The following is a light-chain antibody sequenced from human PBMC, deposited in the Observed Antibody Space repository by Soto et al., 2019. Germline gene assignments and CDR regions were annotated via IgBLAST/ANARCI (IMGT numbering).Light chain of an antibody. CDR1: QSISSS. CDR3: QQSYTTPRD. V-gene: IGKV1-39*01. CDR2: AAS. J-gene: IGKJ5*01. Sequence: DIQMTQSPSSLSASVGDRVTITCRASQSISSSLNWYQQKPGKAPELLIYAASSLHTGVPSRFSGSGSGTDFTLTISSLQPEDFATYYCQQSYTTPRDFGQGTRLEIK.